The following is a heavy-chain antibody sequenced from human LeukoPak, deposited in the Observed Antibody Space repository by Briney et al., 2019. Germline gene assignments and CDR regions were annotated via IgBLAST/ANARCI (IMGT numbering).Heavy chain of an antibody. Sequence: PGGSLRLSCAASGFTFDDYAMHWVRQAPGKGLEWVSLISGDGGSTYYADSVKGRFTISRDNSKNSLYLQMNSLRTEDTALYYCAKERSGRRSYYGMDVWGQGTLVTVSS. V-gene: IGHV3-43*02. J-gene: IGHJ6*02. CDR3: AKERSGRRSYYGMDV. CDR2: ISGDGGST. D-gene: IGHD3-10*01. CDR1: GFTFDDYA.